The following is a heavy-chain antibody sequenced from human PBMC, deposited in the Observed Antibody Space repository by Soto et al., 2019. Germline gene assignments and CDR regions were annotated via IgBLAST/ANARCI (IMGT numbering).Heavy chain of an antibody. V-gene: IGHV4-34*01. CDR2: INHSGST. D-gene: IGHD2-8*02. Sequence: QVQLQQWGAGLLKPSETLSLTCAVYGGSFSGYYWTWIRQPPGTGLEWIGEINHSGSTNYNPSLKSRVPISVDTSKNQFSLKLTSVTAADTAVYYCAREKSTGLFDYWGQGTLVTVSS. J-gene: IGHJ4*02. CDR1: GGSFSGYY. CDR3: AREKSTGLFDY.